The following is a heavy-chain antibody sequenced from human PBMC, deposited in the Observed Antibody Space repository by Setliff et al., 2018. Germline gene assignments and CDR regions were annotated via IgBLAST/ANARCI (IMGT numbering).Heavy chain of an antibody. CDR2: IIPVFGTA. D-gene: IGHD3-10*01. Sequence: SVKVSCKASGGTFRTDGFSWVRQAPGQGLEWMGRIIPVFGTAKYAQKFQGTVTITADESTTTAYMELRSLRTEDTAIYYCARDGMASVNRKGVFEYWGQGTLVTVSS. V-gene: IGHV1-69*13. CDR3: ARDGMASVNRKGVFEY. CDR1: GGTFRTDG. J-gene: IGHJ4*02.